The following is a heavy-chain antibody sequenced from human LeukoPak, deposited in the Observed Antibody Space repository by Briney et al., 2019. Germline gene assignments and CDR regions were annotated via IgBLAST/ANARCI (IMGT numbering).Heavy chain of an antibody. J-gene: IGHJ4*02. V-gene: IGHV4-61*05. CDR2: IYNSGSP. D-gene: IGHD1-26*01. CDR1: GGSISSSSYY. Sequence: PSETLSLTCTVSGGSISSSSYYWGWIRQPPGKGLEWIGYIYNSGSPNYNPSLKSRVTISIDTSNNQFSLKLSSVTAADTAVYYCVRNGGSYSFDYWGQGTLVTVSS. CDR3: VRNGGSYSFDY.